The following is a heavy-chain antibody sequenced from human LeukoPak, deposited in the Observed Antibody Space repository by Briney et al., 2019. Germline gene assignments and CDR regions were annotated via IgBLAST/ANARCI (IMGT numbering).Heavy chain of an antibody. D-gene: IGHD4-17*01. Sequence: ASVKVSCKASGYTFTGYYMHWVRQAPGQGLEWMGRINPNSGGTNYAQKFQGRVTMTRGTSISTAYMELSRLRSDDTAVYYCATTLTTATLDYWGQGTLVTVSS. CDR2: INPNSGGT. V-gene: IGHV1-2*06. J-gene: IGHJ4*02. CDR3: ATTLTTATLDY. CDR1: GYTFTGYY.